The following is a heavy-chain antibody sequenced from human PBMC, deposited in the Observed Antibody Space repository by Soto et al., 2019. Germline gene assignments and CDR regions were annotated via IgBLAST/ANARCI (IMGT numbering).Heavy chain of an antibody. CDR3: ARVRTSSWYGYFQH. Sequence: ASVKVSCKASGYTFTSYGISWVRQAPGQGLEWMGWISAYNGNTNYAQKLQGRVTMTTDTSTSTAYMELRSLRSDDTAVYYCARVRTSSWYGYFQHWGQGTLVTVSS. CDR2: ISAYNGNT. J-gene: IGHJ1*01. V-gene: IGHV1-18*01. D-gene: IGHD6-13*01. CDR1: GYTFTSYG.